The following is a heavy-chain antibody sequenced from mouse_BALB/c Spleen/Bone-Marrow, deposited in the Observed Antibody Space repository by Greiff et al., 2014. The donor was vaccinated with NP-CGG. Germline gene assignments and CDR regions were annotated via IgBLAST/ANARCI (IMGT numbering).Heavy chain of an antibody. CDR1: GFAFSSYD. CDR2: ISSGGGST. D-gene: IGHD1-1*01. V-gene: IGHV5-12-1*01. Sequence: EVKVEESGGGLVKPGGSLKLSCAASGFAFSSYDMSWVRQTPEKRLEWVAYISSGGGSTYYPDTVKGRFTISRDNAKNTLYLQMSSLKSEGTAMYYCARPLYYYGSSPFYAMDYWGQGTSVTVSS. J-gene: IGHJ4*01. CDR3: ARPLYYYGSSPFYAMDY.